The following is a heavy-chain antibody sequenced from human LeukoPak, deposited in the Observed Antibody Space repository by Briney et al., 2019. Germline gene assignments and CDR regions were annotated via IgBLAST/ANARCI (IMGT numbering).Heavy chain of an antibody. CDR1: GFTFSSYW. J-gene: IGHJ4*02. CDR2: IKQDGSEK. D-gene: IGHD3-3*01. CDR3: ARGVVFWSGTFDY. V-gene: IGHV3-7*05. Sequence: GGSLRLSCAASGFTFSSYWMSWVRQAPGKGLEWVANIKQDGSEKYYVDSVKGRFTIPRDNAKNSLYLQMNSLRAEDTAVYYCARGVVFWSGTFDYWGQGTLVTVSS.